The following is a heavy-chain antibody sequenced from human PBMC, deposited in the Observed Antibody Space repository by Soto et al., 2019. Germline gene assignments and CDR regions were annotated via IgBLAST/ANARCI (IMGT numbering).Heavy chain of an antibody. V-gene: IGHV4-38-2*01. CDR3: ARVVSGYSSSWWRDYYYGMDV. CDR1: GYSISSGYY. D-gene: IGHD6-13*01. J-gene: IGHJ6*02. CDR2: IYHSGST. Sequence: KPSETLSLTCAVSGYSISSGYYWGWMRQPPGKGLEWIGSIYHSGSTYYNPSLKSRVTISVDTSKNQFSLKLSSVTAADTAVYYCARVVSGYSSSWWRDYYYGMDVWGQGTTVTVSS.